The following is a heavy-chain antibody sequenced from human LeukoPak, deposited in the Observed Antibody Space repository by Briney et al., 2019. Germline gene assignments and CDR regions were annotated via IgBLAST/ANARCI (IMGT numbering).Heavy chain of an antibody. D-gene: IGHD2-2*01. CDR3: ARGRGSTSCLDY. CDR2: INHSGST. J-gene: IGHJ4*02. CDR1: GGSFSGYY. V-gene: IGHV4-34*01. Sequence: PSETLSLTCAVYGGSFSGYYWSWIRQPPGKGLEWIGEINHSGSTNYNPPLKSRVTIPVDTSKNQSPLKLSSVTAADTAVYYCARGRGSTSCLDYWGQGTLVTVSS.